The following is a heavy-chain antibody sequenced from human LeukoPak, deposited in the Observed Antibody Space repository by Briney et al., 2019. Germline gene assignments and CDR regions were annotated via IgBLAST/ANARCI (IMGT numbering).Heavy chain of an antibody. V-gene: IGHV1-46*01. CDR2: INPSGGST. CDR1: GYTFTSYY. D-gene: IGHD4-23*01. J-gene: IGHJ5*02. CDR3: ARYYGGNTRGFDP. Sequence: ASVKVSCKASGYTFTSYYMHWVRQAPGQGLEWMGVINPSGGSTSYAQKFQGRVTMTRDTSTSTVYMELSSLRSEDTAVYYCARYYGGNTRGFDPWGQGTLVTVSS.